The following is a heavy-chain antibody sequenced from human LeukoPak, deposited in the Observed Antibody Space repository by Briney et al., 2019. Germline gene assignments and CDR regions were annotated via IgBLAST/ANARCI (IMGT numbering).Heavy chain of an antibody. J-gene: IGHJ5*02. CDR1: GDTFTKYA. Sequence: ASVKVSCKASGDTFTKYAMNWVRQAPGQGLEWMGWISAYNGNTNYAQKLQGRVTTTTDTSTSTAYMELRSLRSDDTAVYYCARVYDFWSGYNGGNWFDPWGQGTLVTVSS. V-gene: IGHV1-18*01. D-gene: IGHD3-3*01. CDR3: ARVYDFWSGYNGGNWFDP. CDR2: ISAYNGNT.